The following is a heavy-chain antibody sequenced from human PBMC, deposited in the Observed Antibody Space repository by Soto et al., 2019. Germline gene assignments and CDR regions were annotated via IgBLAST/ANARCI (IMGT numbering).Heavy chain of an antibody. CDR2: IYSVGST. CDR3: ARDLWAAYY. D-gene: IGHD3-16*01. J-gene: IGHJ4*02. Sequence: EVQLVESGGGLVQPGGSLRLSCAASGFTVSTKYMSWVRQAPGKGLEWVSVIYSVGSTFYADSGRGRFTISRDNSKNTVNLQMNSLKAEDTAVYYWARDLWAAYYWGQGSLVTVSS. V-gene: IGHV3-66*01. CDR1: GFTVSTKY.